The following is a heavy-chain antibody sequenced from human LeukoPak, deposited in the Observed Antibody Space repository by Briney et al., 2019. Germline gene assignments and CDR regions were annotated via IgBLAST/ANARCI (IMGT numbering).Heavy chain of an antibody. CDR2: IYISGST. CDR1: GGSISSGSYY. V-gene: IGHV4-61*09. CDR3: ARDGGYEGNWFDP. D-gene: IGHD5-12*01. J-gene: IGHJ5*02. Sequence: SETLSLTCTVSGGSISSGSYYWSWMRQPAGKGLEWIGHIYISGSTNYNPSLKSRVTISVDTSKNQFSLKLSSVTAADTAVYYCARDGGYEGNWFDPWGQGTLVTVSS.